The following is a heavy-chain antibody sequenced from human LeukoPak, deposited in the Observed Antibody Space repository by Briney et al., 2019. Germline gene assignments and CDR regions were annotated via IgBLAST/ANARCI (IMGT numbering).Heavy chain of an antibody. D-gene: IGHD2-15*01. CDR3: ARLSSMNYCSGGSCSRGGYDY. CDR2: IYCCEMH. V-gene: IGHV4-39*01. Sequence: SDTQTLTCTVSVGSNSRCPYYWRWVRQPPGKALVWISNIYCCEMHAYLPSLKSRVTISEVQSNDLFALKLPSVTAADTAVYYCARLSSMNYCSGGSCSRGGYDYWGQGTLVTVSS. CDR1: VGSNSRCPYY. J-gene: IGHJ4*02.